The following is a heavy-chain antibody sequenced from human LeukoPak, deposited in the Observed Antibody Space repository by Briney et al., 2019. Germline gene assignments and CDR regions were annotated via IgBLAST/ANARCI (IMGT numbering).Heavy chain of an antibody. J-gene: IGHJ4*02. V-gene: IGHV1-69*04. CDR3: ASGGGYYPLDY. Sequence: ASVKVSCKASGGTFSSYAISWVRQAPGQGLEWMGRIIPILGIANYAQKFQGRVTITADKSTSTAYMELSSLRSEDTAVYYCASGGGYYPLDYWGQGTLVSVTS. CDR1: GGTFSSYA. D-gene: IGHD1-26*01. CDR2: IIPILGIA.